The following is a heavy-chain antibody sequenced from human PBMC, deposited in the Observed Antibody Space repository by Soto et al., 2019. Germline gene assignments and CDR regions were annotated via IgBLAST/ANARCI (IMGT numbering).Heavy chain of an antibody. V-gene: IGHV4-4*07. Sequence: PSETLSLTCTVSGGSISSYYWSWIRQPAGKGLEWIGRIYTSGSTNYNPSLKSRVTMSVDTSKNQFSLELSSVTAADTAVYYCARGPRIAAAGTWYFDYWGQGTLVTVSS. CDR2: IYTSGST. J-gene: IGHJ4*02. CDR1: GGSISSYY. CDR3: ARGPRIAAAGTWYFDY. D-gene: IGHD6-13*01.